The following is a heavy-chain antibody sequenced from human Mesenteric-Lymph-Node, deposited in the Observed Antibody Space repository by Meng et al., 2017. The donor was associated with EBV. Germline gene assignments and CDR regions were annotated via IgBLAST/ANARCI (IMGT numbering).Heavy chain of an antibody. Sequence: QVQLQQSGPGLVKPSQALALTCAISGDSVSSNSAAWNCIRQAPSRGLEWLGRTYYRSKWYNDYAVFVKSRITINPDTSKNQFSLQLNSVTPEDTAVYYCARGATSVFDLWGRGTLVTVSS. V-gene: IGHV6-1*01. CDR1: GDSVSSNSAA. J-gene: IGHJ2*01. CDR2: TYYRSKWYN. CDR3: ARGATSVFDL.